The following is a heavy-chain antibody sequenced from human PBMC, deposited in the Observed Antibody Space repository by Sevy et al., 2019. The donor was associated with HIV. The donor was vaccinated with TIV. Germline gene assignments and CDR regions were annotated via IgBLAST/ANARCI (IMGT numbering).Heavy chain of an antibody. D-gene: IGHD4-17*01. Sequence: ASVKVSCKVSGYTLTELSMHWVRQAPGKGLEWMGGFDPEDGETVDAQKFQGRVTMTEDTSTDTAYMELSSLRSEDTAVYYCATDTDYGGNSGDFWGQGTLVTVSS. V-gene: IGHV1-24*01. CDR3: ATDTDYGGNSGDF. CDR1: GYTLTELS. CDR2: FDPEDGET. J-gene: IGHJ4*02.